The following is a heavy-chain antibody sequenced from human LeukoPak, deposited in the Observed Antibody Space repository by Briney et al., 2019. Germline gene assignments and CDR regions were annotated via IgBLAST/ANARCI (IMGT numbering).Heavy chain of an antibody. CDR3: ATTYPGIAVAGTGGFGY. J-gene: IGHJ4*02. CDR2: IYYSGST. Sequence: PSETLSLTCTVSGDSISSSSYYWGWIRQPPGKGLEWIGSIYYSGSTYYNPSLKSRVTISVDTSKNQFSLKLSSVTAADTAVYYCATTYPGIAVAGTGGFGYWGQGTLVTVSS. D-gene: IGHD6-19*01. CDR1: GDSISSSSYY. V-gene: IGHV4-39*01.